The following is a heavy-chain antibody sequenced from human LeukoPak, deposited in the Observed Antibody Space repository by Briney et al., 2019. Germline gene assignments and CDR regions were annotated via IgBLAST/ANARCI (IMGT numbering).Heavy chain of an antibody. CDR3: ARTKKDCSSSSCYLFDY. J-gene: IGHJ4*02. Sequence: ASVKVFCKASGYTFTSFYMDWVRQAPGQGLEWMGIINPSDGSTSYAQRFQGRVTTTRDTSTRTVYMELRSLRSEDTALYYCARTKKDCSSSSCYLFDYWGQGTLVTVSS. CDR2: INPSDGST. V-gene: IGHV1-46*01. CDR1: GYTFTSFY. D-gene: IGHD2-15*01.